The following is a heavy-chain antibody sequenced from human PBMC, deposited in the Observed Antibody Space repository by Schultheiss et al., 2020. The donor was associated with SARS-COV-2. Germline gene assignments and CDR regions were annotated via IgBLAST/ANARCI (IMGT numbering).Heavy chain of an antibody. Sequence: GGSLRLSCKGSGYSFTSYWIGWVRQMPGKGLEWMGIIYPGDSDARYGPSFRDQVTFSVDRSIRTAYLHWSSLKASDTAMYYCARHNRDDFSGGRMGGDFDYWGQGTLVTVAS. V-gene: IGHV5-51*01. J-gene: IGHJ4*02. CDR2: IYPGDSDA. CDR1: GYSFTSYW. CDR3: ARHNRDDFSGGRMGGDFDY. D-gene: IGHD3-3*01.